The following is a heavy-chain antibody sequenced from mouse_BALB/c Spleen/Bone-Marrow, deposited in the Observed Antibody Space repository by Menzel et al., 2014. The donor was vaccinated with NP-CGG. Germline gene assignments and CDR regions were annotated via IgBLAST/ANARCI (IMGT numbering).Heavy chain of an antibody. CDR2: IWAGGST. D-gene: IGHD4-1*02. J-gene: IGHJ2*01. CDR1: GFSLTSYG. CDR3: ARDQLGRRYYFDY. Sequence: VMLVESGPGLVAPSQSLSITCTVSGFSLTSYGVHWVRQPPGKGLERLGVIWAGGSTNYNSALMSRLSISKDNSKSQVFLKMNSLQTDDTAVYYCARDQLGRRYYFDYWGQGTTLTVSS. V-gene: IGHV2-9*02.